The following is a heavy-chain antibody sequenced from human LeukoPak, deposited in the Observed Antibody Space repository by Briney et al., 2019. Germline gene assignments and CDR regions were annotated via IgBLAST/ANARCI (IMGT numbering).Heavy chain of an antibody. D-gene: IGHD2-15*01. CDR3: AQYCNGGTCPDAFDI. J-gene: IGHJ3*02. CDR2: ISAYNGNT. V-gene: IGHV1-18*01. Sequence: ASVKVSCKASGDTFTSYGISWVRQAPGQGLEWMGWISAYNGNTNYAQKLQGRVTMTTDTATSTAYMELRSLRSDDTAVYYCAQYCNGGTCPDAFDIWGQGTMVTVSS. CDR1: GDTFTSYG.